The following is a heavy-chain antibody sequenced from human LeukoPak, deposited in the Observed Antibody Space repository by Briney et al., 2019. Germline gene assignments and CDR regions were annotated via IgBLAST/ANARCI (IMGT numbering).Heavy chain of an antibody. CDR3: ARGAYYYED. V-gene: IGHV3-7*01. Sequence: GGSLRLSCAASGFTFSSYAMSWVRQAPGKGLEWVANIKQDETEKFYLGSVKGRFTISRGNAKNSLYLQMNSLRAEDTAVYYCARGAYYYEDWGQGTLVTVSS. J-gene: IGHJ4*02. D-gene: IGHD3-22*01. CDR1: GFTFSSYA. CDR2: IKQDETEK.